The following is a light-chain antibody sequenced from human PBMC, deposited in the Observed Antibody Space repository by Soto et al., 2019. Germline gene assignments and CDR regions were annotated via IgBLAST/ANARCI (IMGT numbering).Light chain of an antibody. Sequence: DIQMPQSPSSLSASVGDRVTITCRASQDIRNNLGWYQQEPGKAPKRLQGGVPSRFSGSGSGTEYTLTIGSLQPEDFATYYCLQHNAYPWKFGQGTRVDIK. J-gene: IGKJ1*01. V-gene: IGKV1-17*01. CDR3: LQHNAYPWK. CDR1: QDIRNN.